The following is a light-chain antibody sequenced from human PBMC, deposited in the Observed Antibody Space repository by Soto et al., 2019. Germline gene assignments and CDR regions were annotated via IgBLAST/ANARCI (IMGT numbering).Light chain of an antibody. CDR3: SSYRSGSPLV. J-gene: IGLJ2*01. CDR1: SSDVGGSNY. Sequence: QSALTQPASVSGSPGQSITISCTGTSSDVGGSNYVSWYQQHPGKAPKLIIYDVNNRPSGISNRFSGSKSGNTASLTISGLQAEDEADDYCSSYRSGSPLVFGGGTKVTVL. V-gene: IGLV2-14*03. CDR2: DVN.